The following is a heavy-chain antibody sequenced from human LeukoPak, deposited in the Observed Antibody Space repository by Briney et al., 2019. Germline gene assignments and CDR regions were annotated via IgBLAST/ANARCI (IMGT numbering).Heavy chain of an antibody. V-gene: IGHV3-64D*06. J-gene: IGHJ4*02. Sequence: GGSLRLSCSASGFTFSNYAMHWVRQAPGKGLEYVSAISNNGGSTYYADSVKGRFTISRDNSKNTLYLQMSSLRVEDTAVFYCVKGIAGGPYYFDYWGQGTLVTVSS. CDR1: GFTFSNYA. CDR2: ISNNGGST. D-gene: IGHD6-13*01. CDR3: VKGIAGGPYYFDY.